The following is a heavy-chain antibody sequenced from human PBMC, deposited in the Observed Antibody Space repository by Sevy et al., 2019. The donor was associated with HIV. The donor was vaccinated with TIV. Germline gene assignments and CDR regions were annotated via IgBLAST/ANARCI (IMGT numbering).Heavy chain of an antibody. CDR3: AKGSDSSGWYYYGMDV. D-gene: IGHD6-19*01. J-gene: IGHJ6*02. V-gene: IGHV3-30*18. Sequence: GGSLTLSCAASGFTFSSYGMHWVRQAPGKGLEWVAFFSSDGSNKYYSDSVKARFTICRDNSKNTLYLQLNSVRPEDTAVYSCAKGSDSSGWYYYGMDVWGQGTTVTVSS. CDR1: GFTFSSYG. CDR2: FSSDGSNK.